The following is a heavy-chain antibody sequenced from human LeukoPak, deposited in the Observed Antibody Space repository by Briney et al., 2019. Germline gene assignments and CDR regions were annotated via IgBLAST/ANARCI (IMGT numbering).Heavy chain of an antibody. D-gene: IGHD3-10*01. CDR3: AREGNYGSGSYLDY. CDR2: IYYSGST. V-gene: IGHV4-39*07. CDR1: GGSVTSTTFY. J-gene: IGHJ4*02. Sequence: SETLSLTCTVSGGSVTSTTFYWGWIRQPPGKGLEWIGSIYYSGSTYYNPSLKSRVTISVDTSKNQSSLKLSSVTAADTAVYYCAREGNYGSGSYLDYWGQGTLVTVSS.